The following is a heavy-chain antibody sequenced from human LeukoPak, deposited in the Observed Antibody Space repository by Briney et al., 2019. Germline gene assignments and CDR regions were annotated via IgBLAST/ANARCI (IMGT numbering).Heavy chain of an antibody. J-gene: IGHJ6*02. CDR3: ARDGYGIYGMDV. V-gene: IGHV3-21*01. D-gene: IGHD5-18*01. CDR2: ISSSSSYI. Sequence: GGSLRLSCAASGFTFSSYSMNWVRQAPGKGLEWVSSISSSSSYIYYADSVKGRVTISRDNAKNSLYLQMNSLRAEDTAVYYCARDGYGIYGMDVWGQGTTVTVSS. CDR1: GFTFSSYS.